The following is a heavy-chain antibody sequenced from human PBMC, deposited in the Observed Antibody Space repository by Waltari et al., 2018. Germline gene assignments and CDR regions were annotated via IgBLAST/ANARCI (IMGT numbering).Heavy chain of an antibody. V-gene: IGHV5-51*01. CDR1: GYSFISYW. D-gene: IGHD2-15*01. Sequence: EVQLVQSGAEVREAGESLKISCKGSGYSFISYWVGWVRQRPGKGLEWMGILYPSDSHTRYSPSCEGQVTISIDKSISTAYLQWSTLKASDTAIYYCASGYGGVWGQGTTVTVSS. CDR2: LYPSDSHT. J-gene: IGHJ6*02. CDR3: ASGYGGV.